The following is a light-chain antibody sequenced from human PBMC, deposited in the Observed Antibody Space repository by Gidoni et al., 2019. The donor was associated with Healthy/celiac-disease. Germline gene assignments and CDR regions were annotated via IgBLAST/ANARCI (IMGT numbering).Light chain of an antibody. J-gene: IGKJ1*01. CDR2: GAS. CDR3: QQYNNWPPWT. CDR1: QSVSSN. V-gene: IGKV3-15*01. Sequence: IVMTQSTATLSVSPGERATLSCRASQSVSSNLACYQQKPRQAPSLLIYGASTRATGIPARFSGSGSGTEFTLTISSLQSEDFAVYYCQQYNNWPPWTFGQGTKVEIK.